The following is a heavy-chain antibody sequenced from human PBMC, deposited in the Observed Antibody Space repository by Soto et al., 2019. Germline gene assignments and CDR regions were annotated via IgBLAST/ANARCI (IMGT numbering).Heavy chain of an antibody. Sequence: ASVKVSCKTSGYTFSNYGITWVRQAPGQPLEWLGWISLYSDGTSYAQKFRGRVSMTTDTSTTTAYMELRSLRSDDTAVYYCARVVPGAEAWFGPWGQGTLVTISS. CDR2: ISLYSDGT. CDR3: ARVVPGAEAWFGP. J-gene: IGHJ5*02. CDR1: GYTFSNYG. V-gene: IGHV1-18*01.